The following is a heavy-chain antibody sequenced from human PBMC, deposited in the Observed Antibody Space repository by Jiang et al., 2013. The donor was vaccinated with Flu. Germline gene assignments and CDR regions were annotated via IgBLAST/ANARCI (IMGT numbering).Heavy chain of an antibody. D-gene: IGHD3-10*01. CDR2: FDPEDGET. J-gene: IGHJ5*02. CDR3: ATPTGLWFGELSFDP. Sequence: GAEVKKPGASVKVSCKVSGYTLTELSMHWVRQAPGKGLEWMGGFDPEDGETIYAQKFQGRVTMTGDTSTDTAYMELSSLRSEDTAVYYCATPTGLWFGELSFDPWGQGTLVTVSS. V-gene: IGHV1-24*01. CDR1: GYTLTELS.